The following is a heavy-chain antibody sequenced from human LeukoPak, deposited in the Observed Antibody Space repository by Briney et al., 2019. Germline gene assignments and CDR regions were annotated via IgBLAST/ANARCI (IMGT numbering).Heavy chain of an antibody. J-gene: IGHJ6*02. Sequence: GGSLRLSCAASGFIFSDFALHWVRQTPGKGLEFVSAVSGSGGHTYHAESVKGRFNISRDNSKNTVYLQIGSLRDEDVGLYYCARARGYNTPYFGLDVWGQGTTVTVSS. CDR2: VSGSGGHT. D-gene: IGHD1-1*01. V-gene: IGHV3-64*02. CDR1: GFIFSDFA. CDR3: ARARGYNTPYFGLDV.